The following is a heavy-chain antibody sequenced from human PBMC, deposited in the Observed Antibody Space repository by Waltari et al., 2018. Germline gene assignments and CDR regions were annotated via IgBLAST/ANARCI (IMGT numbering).Heavy chain of an antibody. CDR3: AIKNSSYYYMDV. D-gene: IGHD5-18*01. Sequence: QVQLQESGPGLVKPSETLSLTCSVSVSSSSSGYYWGWIRQPPGKGLEYIASTYPSSSTYYNPSLRSRVTISVDTSKNQFSLKLSSVTAADTAVYYCAIKNSSYYYMDVWGKGTTVTVSS. V-gene: IGHV4-38-2*01. J-gene: IGHJ6*03. CDR2: TYPSSST. CDR1: VSSSSSGYY.